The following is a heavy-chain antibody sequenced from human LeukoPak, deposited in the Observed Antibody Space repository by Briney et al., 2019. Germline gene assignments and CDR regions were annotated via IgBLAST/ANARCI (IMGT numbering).Heavy chain of an antibody. V-gene: IGHV4-61*02. J-gene: IGHJ4*02. CDR3: ARDSPGSYFDY. CDR1: GDSITSGVYY. CDR2: IYSSGST. Sequence: SETLSLTCTVSGDSITSGVYYWSWIRQPAGKGLGWIGRIYSSGSTNYNPSLESRVTISLDTSKNQFSLKLSSVTTADTAVYYCARDSPGSYFDYWGQGTLVTVSS.